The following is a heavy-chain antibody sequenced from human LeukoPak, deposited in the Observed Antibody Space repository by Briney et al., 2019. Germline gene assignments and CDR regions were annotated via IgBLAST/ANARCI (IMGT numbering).Heavy chain of an antibody. Sequence: KPSETLSLTCTVSDNSIKDYYWNWIRQPPGKGLEWLGFAHYSGDTNYNPSLKSRVTISRDKSRGQFSLKLTSVTAADTALYYCAGYNVGSGWAQAFDVWGQGTMVIVSS. CDR3: AGYNVGSGWAQAFDV. D-gene: IGHD6-25*01. V-gene: IGHV4-59*01. J-gene: IGHJ3*01. CDR1: DNSIKDYY. CDR2: AHYSGDT.